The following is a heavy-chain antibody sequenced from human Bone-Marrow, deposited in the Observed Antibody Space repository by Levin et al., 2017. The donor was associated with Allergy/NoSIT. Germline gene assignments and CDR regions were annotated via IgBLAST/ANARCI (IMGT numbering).Heavy chain of an antibody. Sequence: QPGGSLRLSCTASGFTLGDYAMTWFRQAPGKGLEWVGFISSKAHVGTTEYAASVTGRFTLSRDASERVAFLQMNSLKPADSAVYYCSRLSGRFLEWLSVLDAFDICGQGTMVTVSS. V-gene: IGHV3-49*03. D-gene: IGHD3-3*01. CDR2: ISSKAHVGTT. CDR3: SRLSGRFLEWLSVLDAFDI. J-gene: IGHJ3*02. CDR1: GFTLGDYA.